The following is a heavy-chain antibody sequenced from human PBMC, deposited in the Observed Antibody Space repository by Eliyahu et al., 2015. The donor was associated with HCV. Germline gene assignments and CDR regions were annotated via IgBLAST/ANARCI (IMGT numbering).Heavy chain of an antibody. J-gene: IGHJ4*02. CDR2: ISGSGGST. Sequence: EVQLLESGGGLVQPGGSLRLSCAASGFPFSSYAMSWVRQAPGKGLGWVSAISGSGGSTYYADSVKGRFTISRDNSKNTLYLQMNSLRAEDTAVYYCASTRRRVFGVAQIFDYWGQGTLVTVSS. V-gene: IGHV3-23*01. CDR3: ASTRRRVFGVAQIFDY. CDR1: GFPFSSYA. D-gene: IGHD3-3*01.